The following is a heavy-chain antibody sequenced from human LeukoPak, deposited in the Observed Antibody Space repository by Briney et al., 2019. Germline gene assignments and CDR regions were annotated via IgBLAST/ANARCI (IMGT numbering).Heavy chain of an antibody. D-gene: IGHD3-22*01. Sequence: ASVTVSCTASGYTITIYSIHWVRQAPGQGQEWMGWINPNSGGRDYEKKFQGRVTMTRDTSISTDYMDLRRMTSDHTAVYYCARVPDSGAYFWFDPWGQGTLVTVSS. CDR1: GYTITIYS. CDR2: INPNSGGR. CDR3: ARVPDSGAYFWFDP. V-gene: IGHV1-2*02. J-gene: IGHJ5*02.